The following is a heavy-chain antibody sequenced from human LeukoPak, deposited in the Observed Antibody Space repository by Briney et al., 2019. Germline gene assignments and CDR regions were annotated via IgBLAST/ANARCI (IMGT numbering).Heavy chain of an antibody. CDR1: GYTFTKYV. D-gene: IGHD2-21*01. J-gene: IGHJ4*02. V-gene: IGHV1-3*01. CDR3: ARDDCGDTCYPGGY. Sequence: ASVKVSCKASGYTFTKYVVHWVRQAPGQRPEWTGWINAGNGDTKYSQNFQDRVTITRDTSANTAYMELSSLKSEDTALYYCARDDCGDTCYPGGYWGQGTLVTVSS. CDR2: INAGNGDT.